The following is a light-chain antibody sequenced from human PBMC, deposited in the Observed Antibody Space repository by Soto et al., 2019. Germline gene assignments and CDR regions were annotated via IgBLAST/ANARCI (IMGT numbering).Light chain of an antibody. CDR1: SSDVGGYNY. V-gene: IGLV2-14*01. CDR2: DVS. J-gene: IGLJ2*01. CDR3: SSFTSSSTLV. Sequence: QSVLTQPASVSGSPGQSITISCTGTSSDVGGYNYVSWYQQHPDKAPKLMIYDVSNRPPGISDRFSGSKSGNTASLTISGLQAEDEGDYYCSSFTSSSTLVLGGGTKVTVL.